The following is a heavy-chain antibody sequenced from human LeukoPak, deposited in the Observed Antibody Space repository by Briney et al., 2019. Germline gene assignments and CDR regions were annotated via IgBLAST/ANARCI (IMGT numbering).Heavy chain of an antibody. Sequence: PGGSLRLSCAASGFTFSSYGMHWVRQAQGKGLEWVAVIWYDGSNKYYADSVKGRFTISRDNSKNTLYLQMNSLRAEDTVVYYCARGVTAGSFDYWGQGTLVTVSS. CDR2: IWYDGSNK. J-gene: IGHJ4*02. D-gene: IGHD2-2*01. CDR1: GFTFSSYG. CDR3: ARGVTAGSFDY. V-gene: IGHV3-33*01.